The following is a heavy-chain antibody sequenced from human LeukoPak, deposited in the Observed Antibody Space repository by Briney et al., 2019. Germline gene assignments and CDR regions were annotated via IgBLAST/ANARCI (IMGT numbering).Heavy chain of an antibody. J-gene: IGHJ4*02. CDR1: GGSFSGYY. CDR3: ARDRGIGLYYFDY. V-gene: IGHV4-34*01. CDR2: INHSGST. D-gene: IGHD3-10*01. Sequence: PSETLSLTCAVYGGSFSGYYWSWIRQPPGKGLEWIGEINHSGSTNYNPSLKSRVTISVDTSKNQFSLKLSSVTAADTAVYYCARDRGIGLYYFDYWGQGTLVTVSS.